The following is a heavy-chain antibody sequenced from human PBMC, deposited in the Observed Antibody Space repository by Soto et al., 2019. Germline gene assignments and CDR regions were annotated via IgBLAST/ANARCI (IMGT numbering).Heavy chain of an antibody. V-gene: IGHV5-10-1*01. Sequence: GESLKISCKGSGYSFTSYWISGVRQMPGKGLEWMGRIDPSDSYTNYSPSFQGHVTISADKSISTAYLQWSSLKASDTAMYYFARHWVVRGVIIFKNWFDPWGQGTLVTVSS. CDR1: GYSFTSYW. CDR3: ARHWVVRGVIIFKNWFDP. J-gene: IGHJ5*02. D-gene: IGHD3-10*01. CDR2: IDPSDSYT.